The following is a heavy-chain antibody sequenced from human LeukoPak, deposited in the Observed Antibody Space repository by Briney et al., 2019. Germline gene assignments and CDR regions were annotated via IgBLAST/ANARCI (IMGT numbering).Heavy chain of an antibody. CDR3: AREAGAGMYYYYGMDV. J-gene: IGHJ6*02. D-gene: IGHD3-10*01. Sequence: GGSLRLSCAASGFTFSDYYMSWIRQAPGKGLEWVSYISSSGSTIYYADSVKGRFTISRDNAKNSLYLQMNSLRAEDTAVYYCAREAGAGMYYYYGMDVWGQGTTVTVSS. CDR1: GFTFSDYY. CDR2: ISSSGSTI. V-gene: IGHV3-11*01.